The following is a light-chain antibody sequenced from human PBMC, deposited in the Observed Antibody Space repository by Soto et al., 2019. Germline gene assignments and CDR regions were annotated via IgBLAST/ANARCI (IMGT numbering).Light chain of an antibody. J-gene: IGKJ4*01. CDR3: QQYNNWPPLT. Sequence: EIVLTQSLGTLSVSPGERATLSCMASQSVSSSYLAWCQQKPGQAPRLLIYGASTRATGIPARFSGSGSGTEFTLTISSLQSEDFAVYYCQQYNNWPPLTFGEGTQLDIK. CDR1: QSVSSSY. V-gene: IGKV3-15*01. CDR2: GAS.